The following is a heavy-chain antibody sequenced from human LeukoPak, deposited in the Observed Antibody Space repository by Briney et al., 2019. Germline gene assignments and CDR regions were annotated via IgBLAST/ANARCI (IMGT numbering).Heavy chain of an antibody. D-gene: IGHD3-10*01. CDR1: GYSFTSYG. CDR2: INPNSGGT. V-gene: IGHV1-2*02. J-gene: IGHJ4*02. Sequence: ASVKVSCKASGYSFTSYGFNWVRQAPGQGLEWMGWINPNSGGTNYAQKFQGRVTMTRDTSISTAYMELSRLRSDDTAVYYCARGGMGHYYGSGSYRWGQGTLVTVSS. CDR3: ARGGMGHYYGSGSYR.